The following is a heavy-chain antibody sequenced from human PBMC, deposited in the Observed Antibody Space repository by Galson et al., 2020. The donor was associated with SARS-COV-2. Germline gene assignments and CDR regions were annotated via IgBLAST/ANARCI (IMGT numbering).Heavy chain of an antibody. Sequence: GGSLRLSCAASGFTVSTNYMNWVRQAPGKGLEWVSVIYTGGGTYYADSVKGRFTISRDNFKNTLYLQMNSLRAEDTAVYYCAREAYSSSYPNDFDYWGQGTLVSVSS. V-gene: IGHV3-53*01. J-gene: IGHJ4*02. D-gene: IGHD6-13*01. CDR2: IYTGGGT. CDR1: GFTVSTNY. CDR3: AREAYSSSYPNDFDY.